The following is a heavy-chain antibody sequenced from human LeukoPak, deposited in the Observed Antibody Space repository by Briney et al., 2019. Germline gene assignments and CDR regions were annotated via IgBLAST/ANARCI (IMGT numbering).Heavy chain of an antibody. CDR2: ISGSGGST. CDR1: GFTFSSYG. V-gene: IGHV3-23*01. D-gene: IGHD3-10*01. CDR3: AKSAGDREYYYYYYYMDV. J-gene: IGHJ6*03. Sequence: GGSLRLSCVGSGFTFSSYGMSWVRQAPGKGLEWVSAISGSGGSTYYADSVKGRFTISRDNSKNTLYLQMNSLRAEDTAVYYCAKSAGDREYYYYYYYMDVWGKGTTVTVSS.